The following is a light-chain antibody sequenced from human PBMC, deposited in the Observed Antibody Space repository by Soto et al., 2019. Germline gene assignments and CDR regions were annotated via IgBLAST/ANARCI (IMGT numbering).Light chain of an antibody. CDR2: NVN. CDR1: SSDVGNYNY. CDR3: SSFTSSTTYV. V-gene: IGLV2-14*01. J-gene: IGLJ1*01. Sequence: QSVLTQSASVSGSPGQSITISCTGTSSDVGNYNYVSWYQQYPGEVPKLIIFNVNNRPSGVSNRFSGSKSGNTASLTISGLQAEDEADYYCSSFTSSTTYVFGTGTKVTVL.